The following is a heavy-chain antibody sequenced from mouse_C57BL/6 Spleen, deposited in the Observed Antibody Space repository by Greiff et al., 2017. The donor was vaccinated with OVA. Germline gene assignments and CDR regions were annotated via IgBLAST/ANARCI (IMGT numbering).Heavy chain of an antibody. J-gene: IGHJ3*01. D-gene: IGHD3-1*01. CDR2: INPNYGTT. CDR1: GYSFTDYY. Sequence: VQLQQSGPELVKPGASVKISCKASGYSFTDYYMNWVKQSNGKSLEWIGVINPNYGTTSYNQKFKGKATLTVDQSSSTAYMPLNSLTSEDYAVYYCARQGYPSGVFAYWGQGTLVTVSA. V-gene: IGHV1-39*01. CDR3: ARQGYPSGVFAY.